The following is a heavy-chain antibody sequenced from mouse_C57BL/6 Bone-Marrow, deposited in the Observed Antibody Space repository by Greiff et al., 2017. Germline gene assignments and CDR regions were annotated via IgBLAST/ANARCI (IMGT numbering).Heavy chain of an antibody. Sequence: QLKESGAELVKPGASVKMSCKASGYTFTSYWITWVKQRPGQGLEWIGDIYPGSGSTNYNEKFKSKATLTVDTSSSTAYMQLSSLTSEDSAVYDCARPYYSNYWYCDVWGTGTTVTVSS. CDR3: ARPYYSNYWYCDV. D-gene: IGHD2-5*01. V-gene: IGHV1-55*01. CDR1: GYTFTSYW. J-gene: IGHJ1*03. CDR2: IYPGSGST.